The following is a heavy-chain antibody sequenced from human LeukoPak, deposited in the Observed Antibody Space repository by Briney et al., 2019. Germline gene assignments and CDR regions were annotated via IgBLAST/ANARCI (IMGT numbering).Heavy chain of an antibody. J-gene: IGHJ4*02. CDR3: ARDLKTSGWYGDFDY. CDR1: GFTFSSNY. CDR2: IFSGGST. V-gene: IGHV3-53*01. D-gene: IGHD6-19*01. Sequence: GGSLRLSCVASGFTFSSNYMSWVRQAPGKGLEGVSAIFSGGSTFYADSVTGRFTISRDNSKNTVYLEMNSLRAEDTAVYYCARDLKTSGWYGDFDYWGQGTLVTVSS.